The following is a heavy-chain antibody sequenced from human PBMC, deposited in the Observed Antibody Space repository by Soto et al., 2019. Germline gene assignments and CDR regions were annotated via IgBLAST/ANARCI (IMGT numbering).Heavy chain of an antibody. Sequence: GGSLRLSCAASGFTFSSYSMNWVRQAPGKGLEWVPSISSSSSYIYYADSVKGRFTISRDNAKNSLYLQMNSLRAEDTAVYYCARDLITAMVIRNAFDIWGQGTMVTVSS. D-gene: IGHD5-18*01. CDR2: ISSSSSYI. J-gene: IGHJ3*02. CDR3: ARDLITAMVIRNAFDI. CDR1: GFTFSSYS. V-gene: IGHV3-21*01.